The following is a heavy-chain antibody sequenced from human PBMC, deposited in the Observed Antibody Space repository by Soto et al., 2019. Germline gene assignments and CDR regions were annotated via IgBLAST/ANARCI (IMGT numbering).Heavy chain of an antibody. V-gene: IGHV3-11*01. CDR2: ISSSGSTI. J-gene: IGHJ6*02. D-gene: IGHD5-18*01. CDR3: AREWDTAMSLGDRMDV. Sequence: GSLRLSCAASGFTFSDYYMSWIRQAPGKGLEWVSYISSSGSTIYYADSVKGRFTISRDNAKNSLYLQMNSLRAEETAVYYCAREWDTAMSLGDRMDVRGQGYTVSGS. CDR1: GFTFSDYY.